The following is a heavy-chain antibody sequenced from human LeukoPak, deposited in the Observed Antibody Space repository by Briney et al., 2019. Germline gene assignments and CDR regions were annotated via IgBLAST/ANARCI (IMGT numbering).Heavy chain of an antibody. Sequence: EASVKVSCKASGYTITSYYMHWVRQAPGQGLERMGIINPSGGSTSYAQKFQGRATMTRDTSTSTVYLELSSSRSEDTAVYYGASWLDGFDYWGQGTLVTVSS. D-gene: IGHD6-19*01. J-gene: IGHJ4*02. CDR2: INPSGGST. V-gene: IGHV1-46*01. CDR1: GYTITSYY. CDR3: ASWLDGFDY.